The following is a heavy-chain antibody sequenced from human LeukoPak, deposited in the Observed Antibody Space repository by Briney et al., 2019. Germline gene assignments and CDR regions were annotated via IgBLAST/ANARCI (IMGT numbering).Heavy chain of an antibody. CDR2: IDYDSSHI. Sequence: GGSLRLSCAASGFTFSNSAMNWVRQVPGKGLEWVSSIDYDSSHIYCAASVRGRFTISRDNARNSVYLQMNRLRVEDTAVYYCARDPLRYLRVGHYDYWGQGTLVAVSS. CDR3: ARDPLRYLRVGHYDY. CDR1: GFTFSNSA. J-gene: IGHJ4*02. V-gene: IGHV3-21*01. D-gene: IGHD3-9*01.